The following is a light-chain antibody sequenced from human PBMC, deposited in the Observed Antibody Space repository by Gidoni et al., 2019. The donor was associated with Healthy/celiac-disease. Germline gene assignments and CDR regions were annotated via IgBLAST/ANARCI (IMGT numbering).Light chain of an antibody. V-gene: IGKV1-39*01. CDR2: AAS. CDR1: QSISSY. Sequence: DIQLTQLPPSLSASVGDRVTITCRASQSISSYLNWYQQKPGKAPKLLIYAASSLQSGVPSRFSGSGSGTDFTLTISSLQPEDFATYYCQQSYSTPRSFGQGTKLEIK. J-gene: IGKJ2*03. CDR3: QQSYSTPRS.